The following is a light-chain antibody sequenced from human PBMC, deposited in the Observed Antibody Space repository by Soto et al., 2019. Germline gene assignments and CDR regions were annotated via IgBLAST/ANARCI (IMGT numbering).Light chain of an antibody. J-gene: IGLJ1*01. CDR3: SSLTSSTSYV. CDR2: DVN. Sequence: QSVLTQPASVSGSPGQSIAIACTGTIRDVGSYNSVSWYQQYPGKAPKLMMHDVNNRPSGISDRFSGSKSGNTASLTISGLQAECESEYYCSSLTSSTSYVFGTGSKLTV. CDR1: IRDVGSYNS. V-gene: IGLV2-14*03.